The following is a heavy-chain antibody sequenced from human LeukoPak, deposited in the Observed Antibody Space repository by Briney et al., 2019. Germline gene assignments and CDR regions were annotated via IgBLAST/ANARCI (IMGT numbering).Heavy chain of an antibody. CDR3: AREKGYCSSTSCYPDY. Sequence: ASVKVSCKASGGTFSSYAISWVRQAPGQGLEWMGRIIPILGIANYAQKLQGRVTMTTDTSTSTAYMELRSLRSDDTAVYYCAREKGYCSSTSCYPDYWGQGTLVTVSS. CDR2: IIPILGIA. V-gene: IGHV1-69*04. CDR1: GGTFSSYA. D-gene: IGHD2-2*01. J-gene: IGHJ4*02.